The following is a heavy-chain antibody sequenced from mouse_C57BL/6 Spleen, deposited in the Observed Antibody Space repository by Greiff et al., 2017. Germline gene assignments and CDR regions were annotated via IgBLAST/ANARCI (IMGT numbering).Heavy chain of an antibody. J-gene: IGHJ1*03. CDR3: ERLRELHWYFEV. Sequence: EVKVVESGGDLVKPGGSLKLSCAASGFTFSSYGMSWVRQTPDKRLEWVATISSGGSYTYYPDSVKGRFTISRDNDKNTLYLQMSSLKSEDTAMYYCERLRELHWYFEVWGTGTTVTVSS. V-gene: IGHV5-6*01. CDR2: ISSGGSYT. CDR1: GFTFSSYG.